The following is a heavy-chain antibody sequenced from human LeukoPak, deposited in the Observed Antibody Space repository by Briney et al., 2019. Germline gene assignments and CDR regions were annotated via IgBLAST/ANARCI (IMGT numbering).Heavy chain of an antibody. Sequence: GGSLRLSCAASGFTFSRYAMSWVRQAPGKGLEWVSAISGSGGSTDYADCVRGRFTISRDNSKNTLYLQMNSLRAEDTAVYYCAKETSGYALCDYWGQGTLVTVSS. J-gene: IGHJ4*02. D-gene: IGHD5-12*01. CDR3: AKETSGYALCDY. V-gene: IGHV3-23*01. CDR2: ISGSGGST. CDR1: GFTFSRYA.